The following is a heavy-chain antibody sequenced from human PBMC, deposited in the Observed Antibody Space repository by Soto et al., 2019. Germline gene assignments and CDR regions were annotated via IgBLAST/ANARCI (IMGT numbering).Heavy chain of an antibody. V-gene: IGHV3-21*01. CDR1: GFTFSTYS. Sequence: GGSLRLSCAASGFTFSTYSMNWVRQAPGKGLEWVSFISSSSSYIYYADSVKGRFTISRDNSKNSLYLQMNSLRAEDTAVYYCARAPSSGYYSDYWGHGTLVTVS. J-gene: IGHJ4*01. D-gene: IGHD3-22*01. CDR3: ARAPSSGYYSDY. CDR2: ISSSSSYI.